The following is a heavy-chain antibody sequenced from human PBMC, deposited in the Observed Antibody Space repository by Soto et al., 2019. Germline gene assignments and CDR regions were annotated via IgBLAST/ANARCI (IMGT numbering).Heavy chain of an antibody. Sequence: QVHLVQSGAEVKKPGSSVNVSCKASGGTFSNYAITWVRQAPGQGLEWVGRIIPIFGTTNVAKKFQGRVTRTADESTTTAYMELSGLRSDDTAVYYCAKDGGADGYFGNWLDPWGQGTLVTVSS. CDR2: IIPIFGTT. CDR3: AKDGGADGYFGNWLDP. CDR1: GGTFSNYA. V-gene: IGHV1-69*15. D-gene: IGHD5-12*01. J-gene: IGHJ5*02.